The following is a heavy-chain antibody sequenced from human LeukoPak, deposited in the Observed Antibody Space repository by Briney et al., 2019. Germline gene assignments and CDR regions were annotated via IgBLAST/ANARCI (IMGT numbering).Heavy chain of an antibody. CDR3: ATPPTVTRNY. CDR1: GFTFSSYA. V-gene: IGHV3-23*01. CDR2: VSGGGGTT. J-gene: IGHJ4*02. Sequence: PGGSLRLSCAASGFTFSSYAKSWVRQAPGKGLEWVSTVSGGGGTTYYADSVKGRFTISRDNSKNTLYLQMNSLRAEDTAVYYCATPPTVTRNYWGQGILVTVSS. D-gene: IGHD4-17*01.